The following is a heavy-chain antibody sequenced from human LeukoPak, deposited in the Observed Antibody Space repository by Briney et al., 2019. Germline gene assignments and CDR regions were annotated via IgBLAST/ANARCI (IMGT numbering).Heavy chain of an antibody. CDR1: GGSISSYY. CDR3: ASTYGSGISGFDY. Sequence: SETLSLTCTVSGGSISSYYWCWIRQPAGKGLEWIGRIYTSGSTNYNPSLKSRVTMSVDTSKNQFSLKLSSVTAADTAVYYCASTYGSGISGFDYWGQGTLVTVSS. D-gene: IGHD3-10*01. J-gene: IGHJ4*02. V-gene: IGHV4-4*07. CDR2: IYTSGST.